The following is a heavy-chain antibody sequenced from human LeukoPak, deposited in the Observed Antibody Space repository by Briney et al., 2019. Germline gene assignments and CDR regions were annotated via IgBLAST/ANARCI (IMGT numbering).Heavy chain of an antibody. CDR3: ARDVKRYSSGWRYYGMDV. CDR1: GFTFRSHA. Sequence: GGSLRLSCVGSGFTFRSHAMSWVRQAPEKGLEFVSGIYENGGTTYYADSVKGRFSISRDNSKNTLYLQMDSLGGEDTAVYYCARDVKRYSSGWRYYGMDVWGQGTTVTVSS. J-gene: IGHJ6*02. CDR2: IYENGGTT. D-gene: IGHD6-19*01. V-gene: IGHV3-23*01.